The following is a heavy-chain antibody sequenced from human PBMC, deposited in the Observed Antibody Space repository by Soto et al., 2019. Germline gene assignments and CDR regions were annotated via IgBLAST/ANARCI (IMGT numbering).Heavy chain of an antibody. Sequence: PGGSLRLSCAASGFTFSSYGMHWVRQAPGKGLEWVAVISYDGSNKYYADSVKGRFTISRDNSKTTLYLQMNSLRAEDTAVYYCAKSFYVVSLYYDILTGYPPYYYYGIDVWGQGTTVTVSS. CDR2: ISYDGSNK. J-gene: IGHJ6*02. CDR1: GFTFSSYG. D-gene: IGHD3-9*01. CDR3: AKSFYVVSLYYDILTGYPPYYYYGIDV. V-gene: IGHV3-30*18.